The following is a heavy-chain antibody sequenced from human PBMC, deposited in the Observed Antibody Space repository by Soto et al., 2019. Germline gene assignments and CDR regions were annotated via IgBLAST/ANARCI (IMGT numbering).Heavy chain of an antibody. CDR3: AKDKDWSGVYGMDV. CDR2: INGGSTT. V-gene: IGHV3-23*01. J-gene: IGHJ6*02. Sequence: WGSLRLSCAASGFTFSSYAMSWVRQAAWKGLEWVTAINGGSTTYYADSVKGRFTISRDNSKNTLYLQMNSLRAEDTAVYYCAKDKDWSGVYGMDVWGQGTTVTVS. D-gene: IGHD3-3*01. CDR1: GFTFSSYA.